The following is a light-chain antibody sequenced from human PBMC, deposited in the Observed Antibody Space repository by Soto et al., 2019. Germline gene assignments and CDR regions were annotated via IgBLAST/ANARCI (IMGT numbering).Light chain of an antibody. Sequence: EIVLTQSPGTLSLSPGERATLSCRASQSVSSSYLAWYQQKPGQAPRLLIYGASSRATGIPDRFSGSGSGTAFTLPIGRLEPEDFAVYYCQQYGSSPPFSFGQGTRLEMK. CDR1: QSVSSSY. V-gene: IGKV3-20*01. CDR2: GAS. CDR3: QQYGSSPPFS. J-gene: IGKJ5*01.